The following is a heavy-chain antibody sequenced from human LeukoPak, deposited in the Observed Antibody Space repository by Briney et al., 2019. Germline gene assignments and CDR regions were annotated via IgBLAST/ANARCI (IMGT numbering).Heavy chain of an antibody. CDR2: IIPIFGTA. CDR3: ATRKPEVSGYDWRGYLDYYYYYMDV. CDR1: GGTFSSYA. D-gene: IGHD5-12*01. V-gene: IGHV1-69*13. Sequence: ASVKVSCKASGGTFSSYAISWVRQAPGQGLEWMGGIIPIFGTANYAQKFQGRVTITADESTSTAYMELSSLRSEDTAVYYCATRKPEVSGYDWRGYLDYYYYYMDVWGKGTTVTVFS. J-gene: IGHJ6*03.